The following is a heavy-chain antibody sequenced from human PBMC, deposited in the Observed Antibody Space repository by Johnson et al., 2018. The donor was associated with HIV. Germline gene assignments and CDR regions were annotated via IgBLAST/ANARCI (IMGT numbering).Heavy chain of an antibody. CDR3: AKAEGVGINAFDI. J-gene: IGHJ3*02. CDR2: IWYDGSNN. V-gene: IGHV3-30*02. D-gene: IGHD1-26*01. Sequence: QVQLVESGGGVVRPGGSLRLSCAASGFTFSSYGMHWVRQGAGKGLEWVALIWYDGSNNYYADSVKGRFTISRDNSKNTLDLQMNSLRAEDTAVYYCAKAEGVGINAFDIWGQGTMVTVSS. CDR1: GFTFSSYG.